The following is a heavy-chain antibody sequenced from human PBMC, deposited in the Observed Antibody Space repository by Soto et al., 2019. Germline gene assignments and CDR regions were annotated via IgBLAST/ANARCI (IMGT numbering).Heavy chain of an antibody. Sequence: LSLTCTVSGGSISSSSYYWGWIRQPPGKGLEWIGSIYYSGSTYYNPSLKSRVTISVDTSKNQFSLKLSSVTAADTAVYYCASSPIAALGFPSRFDYWGQGTLVTVS. CDR1: GGSISSSSYY. CDR3: ASSPIAALGFPSRFDY. CDR2: IYYSGST. D-gene: IGHD6-6*01. V-gene: IGHV4-39*01. J-gene: IGHJ4*02.